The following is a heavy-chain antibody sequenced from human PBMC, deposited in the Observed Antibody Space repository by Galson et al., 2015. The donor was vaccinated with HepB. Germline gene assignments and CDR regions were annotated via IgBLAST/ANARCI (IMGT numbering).Heavy chain of an antibody. J-gene: IGHJ5*02. Sequence: SLRLSCAASGFTFSSYSMNWVRQAPGKGLEWVSSISSSSSYIYYADSVKGRFTISRDNAKNSLYLQMSSLRAEDTAVYYCAREGIAAAGTFDPWGQGTLVTVSS. CDR2: ISSSSSYI. D-gene: IGHD6-13*01. CDR1: GFTFSSYS. V-gene: IGHV3-21*01. CDR3: AREGIAAAGTFDP.